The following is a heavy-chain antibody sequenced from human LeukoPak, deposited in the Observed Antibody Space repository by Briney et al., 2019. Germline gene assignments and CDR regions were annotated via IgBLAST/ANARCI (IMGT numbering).Heavy chain of an antibody. CDR2: ISISSSYI. Sequence: PGGSLRLSCAASGFTFSSYSMNWVRQAPGKGLEWVSSISISSSYIYYADSVKGRFTISRDNAKNPLYLQMNSLSAEDTAVYYCARGSVTTALDYWGQGTLVTVSS. J-gene: IGHJ4*02. V-gene: IGHV3-21*01. D-gene: IGHD4-17*01. CDR3: ARGSVTTALDY. CDR1: GFTFSSYS.